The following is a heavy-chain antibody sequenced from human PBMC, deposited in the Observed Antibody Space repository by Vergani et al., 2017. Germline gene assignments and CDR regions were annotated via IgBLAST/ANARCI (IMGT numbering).Heavy chain of an antibody. Sequence: EVQLLESGGGLVQPGGSLRLSCAASGFTFSTYAMTWVRQAPGKGLEWVSTISSDGGSTNYADSVKGRFTISRDNSKNTLSLQRNTLTAEDTAIYYCAAPEETSGYYNDEFDYWDQGILVAVSS. D-gene: IGHD3-22*01. CDR3: AAPEETSGYYNDEFDY. CDR2: ISSDGGST. J-gene: IGHJ4*02. V-gene: IGHV3-23*01. CDR1: GFTFSTYA.